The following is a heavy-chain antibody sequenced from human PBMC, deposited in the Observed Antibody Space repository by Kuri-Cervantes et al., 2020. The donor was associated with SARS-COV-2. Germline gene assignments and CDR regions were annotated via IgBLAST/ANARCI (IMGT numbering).Heavy chain of an antibody. Sequence: GESLKISCAASGFTFSSYAMSWVRQAPGKGLEWVSAISGSGGSTYYADSVKGRFTISKDTSKNQVVLTMTNMDPVDTATYYCAHRRDTPAFDIWGQGTMVTVSS. V-gene: IGHV3-23*01. J-gene: IGHJ3*02. CDR1: GFTFSSYA. D-gene: IGHD3-16*02. CDR3: AHRRDTPAFDI. CDR2: ISGSGGST.